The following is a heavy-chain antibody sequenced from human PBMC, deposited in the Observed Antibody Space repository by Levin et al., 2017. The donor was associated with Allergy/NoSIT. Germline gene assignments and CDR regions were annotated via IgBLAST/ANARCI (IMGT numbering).Heavy chain of an antibody. CDR1: GDSMNSHY. CDR3: ARESVNGPDFGMDV. CDR2: IYTTGST. V-gene: IGHV4-4*07. J-gene: IGHJ6*02. Sequence: SETLSLTCTVSGDSMNSHYYNWIRQPAGKGLEWIGRIYTTGSTNYDPSLKSRVTMSVDTSKNQFSLKVRSVTAADTAVYYCARESVNGPDFGMDVWGQGTTVTVSS. D-gene: IGHD3-10*01.